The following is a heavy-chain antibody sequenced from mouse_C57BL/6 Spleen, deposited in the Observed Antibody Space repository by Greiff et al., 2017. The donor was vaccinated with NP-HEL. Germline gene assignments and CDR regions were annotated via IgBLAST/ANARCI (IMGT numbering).Heavy chain of an antibody. D-gene: IGHD2-2*01. CDR1: GYSFTDYN. CDR3: AREGRGIYYGYPSYWYFDV. CDR2: INPNYGTT. V-gene: IGHV1-39*01. Sequence: VQLQQSGPELVKPGASVKISCKASGYSFTDYNMNWVKQSNGKSLEWIGVINPNYGTTSYNQKFKGKATLTVDQSSSTAYMQLNSLTSEDSAVYYCAREGRGIYYGYPSYWYFDVWGTGTTVTVSS. J-gene: IGHJ1*03.